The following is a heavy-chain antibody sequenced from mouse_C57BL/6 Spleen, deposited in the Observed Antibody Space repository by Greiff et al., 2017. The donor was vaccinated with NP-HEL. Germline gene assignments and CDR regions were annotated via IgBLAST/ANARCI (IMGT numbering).Heavy chain of an antibody. V-gene: IGHV1-22*01. D-gene: IGHD4-1*01. J-gene: IGHJ2*01. CDR3: ARKLGVFDY. CDR1: RYTFTDYN. CDR2: INPNNGGT. Sequence: EVQLQESGPELVKPGASVKMSCKASRYTFTDYNMHWVKQSHGKSLEWIGYINPNNGGTSYNQKFKGKATLTVNKSSSTAYMELRSLTSEDSAVYYCARKLGVFDYWGQGTTLTVSS.